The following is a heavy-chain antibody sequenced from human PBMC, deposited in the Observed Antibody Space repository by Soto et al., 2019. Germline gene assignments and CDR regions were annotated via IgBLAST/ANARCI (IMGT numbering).Heavy chain of an antibody. CDR1: ALTFINPF. D-gene: IGHD6-19*01. CDR2: INEDGSGT. V-gene: IGHV3-7*03. Sequence: GSLTLSWFAAALTFINPFMGWVRQPPGKGMEWVAHINEDGSGTYYVESVEGRFAISRDNAKDSLYLQMNSLRGEDTAVYYCARYFRGSGRYFFDYWGQGTLVTVSS. CDR3: ARYFRGSGRYFFDY. J-gene: IGHJ4*02.